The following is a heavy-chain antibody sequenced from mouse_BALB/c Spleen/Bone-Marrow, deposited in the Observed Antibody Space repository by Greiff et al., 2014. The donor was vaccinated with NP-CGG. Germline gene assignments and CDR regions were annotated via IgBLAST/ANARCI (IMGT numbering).Heavy chain of an antibody. Sequence: VKLVESGPGLVAPSQSLSITCTVSGFSLTSYDISWIRQPPGKGLEWLGVIWTGGGTNYNSAFMSRLSITKDNFKSQVFLKMNSLQTDDTAIYYCVRGYYYGSSPFDYWGQGTTLTVSS. CDR1: GFSLTSYD. V-gene: IGHV2-9-2*01. D-gene: IGHD1-1*01. CDR2: IWTGGGT. J-gene: IGHJ2*01. CDR3: VRGYYYGSSPFDY.